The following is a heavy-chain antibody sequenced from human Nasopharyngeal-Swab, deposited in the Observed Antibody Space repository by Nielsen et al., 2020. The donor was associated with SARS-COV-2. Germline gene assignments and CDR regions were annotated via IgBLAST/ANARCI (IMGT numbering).Heavy chain of an antibody. V-gene: IGHV3-30-3*01. J-gene: IGHJ4*02. D-gene: IGHD3-22*01. CDR2: ISYDGSNK. Sequence: LSLTCAASGFTFSRYTMHWVRQAPGKGLEWVAVISYDGSNKYYADSVKGRFTISRDISKNTLYLQMNSLRAQDTAVFYCASTPLDSSGYYYAFHYWGRGTLVTVSS. CDR3: ASTPLDSSGYYYAFHY. CDR1: GFTFSRYT.